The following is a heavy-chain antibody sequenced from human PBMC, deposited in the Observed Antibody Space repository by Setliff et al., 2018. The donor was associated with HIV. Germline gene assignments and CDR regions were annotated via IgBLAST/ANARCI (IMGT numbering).Heavy chain of an antibody. Sequence: SETLSLTCAVYGGSFSGYYWAWIRKSPGRGPEWIGSVYHGGNPYYNPSLKSRVTISLDTSKNRFSLKLNSLTAADTAVYYCARDRHYYHSGAYGGSRDSFDFWGQGTMVTVSS. CDR3: ARDRHYYHSGAYGGSRDSFDF. CDR1: GGSFSGYY. CDR2: VYHGGNP. V-gene: IGHV4-38-2*02. J-gene: IGHJ3*01. D-gene: IGHD3-22*01.